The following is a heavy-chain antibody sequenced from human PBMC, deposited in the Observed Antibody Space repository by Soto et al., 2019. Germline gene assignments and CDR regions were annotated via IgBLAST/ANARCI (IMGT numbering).Heavy chain of an antibody. J-gene: IGHJ4*02. CDR1: GGSISSSSYY. V-gene: IGHV4-39*07. Sequence: ETLSLTCTVSGGSISSSSYYWGWIRQPPGKGPEWIGSIYYSGSTYYNPSLKSRVTISVDTSKNTLYLQMNSLRADDTAVYSCAKDLWELSYYFDYWGQGSLVTVSS. CDR2: IYYSGST. CDR3: AKDLWELSYYFDY. D-gene: IGHD1-26*01.